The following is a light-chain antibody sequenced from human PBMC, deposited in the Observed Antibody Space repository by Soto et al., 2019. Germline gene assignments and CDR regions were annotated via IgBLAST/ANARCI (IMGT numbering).Light chain of an antibody. CDR2: DAS. CDR1: QSVSNF. J-gene: IGKJ3*01. V-gene: IGKV3-11*01. CDR3: QQRSSWPIFT. Sequence: EIVLAQSPATLSLSPGERATLSCRASQSVSNFLAWYQQKPAQAPRLLIYDASNRATGIPARFSGSGSGTDFTLTISSLEPEDFAVYYCQQRSSWPIFTFGPGTKVDI.